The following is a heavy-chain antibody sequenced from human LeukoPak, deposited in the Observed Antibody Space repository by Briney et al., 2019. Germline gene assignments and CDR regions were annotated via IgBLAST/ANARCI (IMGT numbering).Heavy chain of an antibody. D-gene: IGHD3-10*01. CDR2: INPNSGGT. J-gene: IGHJ3*02. V-gene: IGHV1-2*04. CDR1: GYTFTGYY. Sequence: ASVKVSCKASGYTFTGYYMHWVRQAPGQWLEWMGWINPNSGGTNYAQKFQGWVTMTRDTSISTAYMELSRLRSDDTAVYYCARGGSGSYRVAAFDIWGQGTMVTVSS. CDR3: ARGGSGSYRVAAFDI.